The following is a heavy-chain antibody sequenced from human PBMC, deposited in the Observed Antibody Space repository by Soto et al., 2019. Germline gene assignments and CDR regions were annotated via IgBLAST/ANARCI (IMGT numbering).Heavy chain of an antibody. J-gene: IGHJ4*02. D-gene: IGHD3-22*01. Sequence: SETLSLTSTVSGGSISSGGYYWSWIRQHPGKGLEWIGYIYYSGSTYYNPSLKSRVTISVDTSKNQFSLKLSSVTAADTAMYYCARGQVTMIALDYWGQGTLVTVSS. CDR3: ARGQVTMIALDY. CDR1: GGSISSGGYY. CDR2: IYYSGST. V-gene: IGHV4-31*03.